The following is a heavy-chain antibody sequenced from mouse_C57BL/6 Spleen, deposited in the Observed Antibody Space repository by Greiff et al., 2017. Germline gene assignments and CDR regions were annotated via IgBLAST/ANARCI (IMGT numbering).Heavy chain of an antibody. CDR2: IYPGDGDT. V-gene: IGHV1-80*01. Sequence: QVQLKESGAELVKPGASVKISCKASGYAFSSYWMNWVKQRPGKGLEWIGQIYPGDGDTNYNGKFKGKATLTADKSSSTAYMQLSSLTSEDSAVYFCARSDGYDGGDAMDYWGQGTSVTVSS. J-gene: IGHJ4*01. CDR1: GYAFSSYW. D-gene: IGHD2-2*01. CDR3: ARSDGYDGGDAMDY.